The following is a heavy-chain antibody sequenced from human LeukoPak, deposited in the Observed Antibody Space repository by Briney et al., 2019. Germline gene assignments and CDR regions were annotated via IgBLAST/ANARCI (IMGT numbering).Heavy chain of an antibody. CDR2: IYTSGST. D-gene: IGHD6-13*01. CDR3: AREGSSSWTGKYYLDY. V-gene: IGHV4-61*02. CDR1: GGSISSGSYY. J-gene: IGHJ4*02. Sequence: SETLSLTCTVSGGSISSGSYYWSWIRQPAGKGLEWIGRIYTSGSTNYNPSLKSRVTISVDTSKNQFSLKLSSVTAADTAVYYCAREGSSSWTGKYYLDYWGQGTLVTVSS.